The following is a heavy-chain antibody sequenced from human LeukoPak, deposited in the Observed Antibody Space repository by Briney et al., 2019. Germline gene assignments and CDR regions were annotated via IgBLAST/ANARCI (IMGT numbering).Heavy chain of an antibody. CDR2: INHSGRT. V-gene: IGHV4-34*01. Sequence: PSETLSLTCAASGESFIGYFWTWIRQPPGKGLEWIGDINHSGRTNYNPSLQKRVSISVDTSNSQFFLTLTSVTAADAAVYYCARTSGFFDSSGFYHQNPYFLQFWGPGVLVTVSS. CDR3: ARTSGFFDSSGFYHQNPYFLQF. CDR1: GESFIGYF. D-gene: IGHD3-22*01. J-gene: IGHJ4*02.